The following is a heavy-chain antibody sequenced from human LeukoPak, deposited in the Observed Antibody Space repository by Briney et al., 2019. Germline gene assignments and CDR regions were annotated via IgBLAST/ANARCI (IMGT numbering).Heavy chain of an antibody. V-gene: IGHV3-21*01. CDR1: GFTFSSYS. Sequence: GGSLRLSCAASGFTFSSYSMNWVRHPPGKWLEWVSSISSSSSYIYYADSVKGRFTISRDNAKNSLYLQMNSLIAEDTAVYYCASPTNFWSGWGQGTLVTVSS. D-gene: IGHD3-3*01. CDR3: ASPTNFWSG. J-gene: IGHJ4*02. CDR2: ISSSSSYI.